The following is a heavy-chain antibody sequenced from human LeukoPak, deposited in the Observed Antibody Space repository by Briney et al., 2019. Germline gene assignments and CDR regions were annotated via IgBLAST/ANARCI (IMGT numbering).Heavy chain of an antibody. CDR1: GYTFTSYG. D-gene: IGHD2-15*01. Sequence: ASVKVSCKASGYTFTSYGISWVRQAPGQGLEGMGWNSAYNGNTNYAQKLQCRVTMTTDTSTSTAYMELRSLRSDDTAVYYCARDGCSGGSCYGQRGYYYHYMDVWGKGTTVTVSS. J-gene: IGHJ6*03. CDR2: NSAYNGNT. V-gene: IGHV1-18*01. CDR3: ARDGCSGGSCYGQRGYYYHYMDV.